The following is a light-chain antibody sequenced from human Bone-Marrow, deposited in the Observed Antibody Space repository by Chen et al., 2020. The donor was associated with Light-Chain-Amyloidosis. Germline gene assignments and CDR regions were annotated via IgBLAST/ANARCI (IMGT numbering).Light chain of an antibody. J-gene: IGLJ2*01. CDR3: GSYAGSNTVV. CDR1: SSDVGNYNL. CDR2: EVN. Sequence: QSALTQPAAVSGSPGQSLTTSCTGSSSDVGNYNLVSWYQQHPGKAPKLMIFEVNQRPSGVSNRCSGSKSGNTASLTISGLLAEDEADYHCGSYAGSNTVVFGGGTKLTVL. V-gene: IGLV2-23*02.